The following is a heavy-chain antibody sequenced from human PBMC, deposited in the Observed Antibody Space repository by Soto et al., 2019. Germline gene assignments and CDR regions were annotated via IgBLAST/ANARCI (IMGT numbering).Heavy chain of an antibody. Sequence: GASVKVSCKADGGIFSSYTISWVRQAPGQGLEWMGRIIPILGIANYAQKFQGRVTITADKSTSTAYMELSSLRSEDTAVYYCARGTSYCGGDCYGMDVWGQGTTVTAP. CDR3: ARGTSYCGGDCYGMDV. CDR1: GGIFSSYT. J-gene: IGHJ6*02. V-gene: IGHV1-69*02. CDR2: IIPILGIA. D-gene: IGHD2-21*01.